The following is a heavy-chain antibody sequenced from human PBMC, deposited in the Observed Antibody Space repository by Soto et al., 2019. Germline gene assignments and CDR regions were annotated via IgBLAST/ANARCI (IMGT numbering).Heavy chain of an antibody. CDR2: LIPYNGDR. J-gene: IGHJ5*02. V-gene: IGHV1-18*01. CDR3: VRDASSGYRGWWDP. CDR1: GYTFTSYG. D-gene: IGHD5-12*01. Sequence: ASVKVSCKASGYTFTSYGISWVRQAPGQGLEWMGLLIPYNGDRIYAQKFQGGVILTTDTATNTAYMELGSLRSDDTAVYYCVRDASSGYRGWWDPWGQGTLVTVSS.